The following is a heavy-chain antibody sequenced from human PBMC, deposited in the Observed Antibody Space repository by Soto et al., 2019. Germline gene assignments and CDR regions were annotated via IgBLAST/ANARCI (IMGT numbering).Heavy chain of an antibody. CDR2: ISHSETT. J-gene: IGHJ4*02. CDR3: AGFGVGDRDDK. CDR1: GSYITSGDYH. D-gene: IGHD2-8*01. V-gene: IGHV4-30-4*01. Sequence: TLSLTCSVSGSYITSGDYHWTWLRQAPGKGLEWIGYISHSETTYYSPALKNRIIISSDFSMNQFSLRLNSVTAADTAVYFCAGFGVGDRDDKWGQGTLVTVSS.